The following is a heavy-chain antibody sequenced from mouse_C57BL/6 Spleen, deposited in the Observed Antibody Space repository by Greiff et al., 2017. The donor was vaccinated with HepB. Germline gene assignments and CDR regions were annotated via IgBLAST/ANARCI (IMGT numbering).Heavy chain of an antibody. CDR2: ISYSGST. J-gene: IGHJ2*01. V-gene: IGHV3-1*01. D-gene: IGHD2-3*01. CDR3: ARGDGYYGFDC. CDR1: GYSITSGYD. Sequence: EVMLVESGPGMVKPSQSLSLTCTVTGYSITSGYDWHWIRHFPGNKLEWMGYISYSGSTNYNPSLKSRISITHDTSKNHFFLKLNSVTTEDTATYYCARGDGYYGFDCWGQGTTLTVSS.